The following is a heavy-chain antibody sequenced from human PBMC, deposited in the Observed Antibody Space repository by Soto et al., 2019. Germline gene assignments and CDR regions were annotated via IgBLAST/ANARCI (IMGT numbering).Heavy chain of an antibody. CDR3: AKEASNNWNYQAKDFDY. V-gene: IGHV3-23*01. Sequence: EVQLLESGGGLVQPGGSLRLSCAASGFTFSSYAMSWVRQAPGKGLEWVSAISGSGGSTYYADSVKGRFTISRDNSKNTLYLQMNSLRAEDTAVYYCAKEASNNWNYQAKDFDYWGQGTLVTVSS. D-gene: IGHD1-7*01. CDR1: GFTFSSYA. J-gene: IGHJ4*02. CDR2: ISGSGGST.